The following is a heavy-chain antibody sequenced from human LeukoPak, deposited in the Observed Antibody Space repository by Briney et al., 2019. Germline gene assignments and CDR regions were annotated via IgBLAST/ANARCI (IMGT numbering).Heavy chain of an antibody. D-gene: IGHD3-16*01. CDR2: ISGRGHRT. V-gene: IGHV3-23*01. CDR1: GFTVSSNY. CDR3: AKDWGEYFDYVWGSFTSFDY. Sequence: GGSLRLSCAASGFTVSSNYMSWVRQAPGKGLEWVSGISGRGHRTYYADSVKGRFTISRDNSKNTLYLQMNSLRAEDTAVYYCAKDWGEYFDYVWGSFTSFDYWGQGTLVTVSS. J-gene: IGHJ4*02.